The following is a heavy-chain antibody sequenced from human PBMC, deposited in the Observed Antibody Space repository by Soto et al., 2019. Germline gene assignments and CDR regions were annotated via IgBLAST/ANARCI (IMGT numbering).Heavy chain of an antibody. D-gene: IGHD5-18*01. CDR1: GFSLSTSGVG. CDR3: AHSEHTAMGSYYFDY. Sequence: QITLKESGPTLVKPTQTLTLTCTFSGFSLSTSGVGVGWIRQPPGKALEWLALIYWDDDKRYSPSLKSRLIITKDTSKNQVVLTMTNMDPVDTATYYCAHSEHTAMGSYYFDYWGQGTLVTVSS. J-gene: IGHJ4*02. V-gene: IGHV2-5*02. CDR2: IYWDDDK.